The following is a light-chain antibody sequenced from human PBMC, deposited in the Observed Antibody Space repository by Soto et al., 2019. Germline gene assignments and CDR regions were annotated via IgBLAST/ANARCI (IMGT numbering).Light chain of an antibody. CDR1: QSVSSY. V-gene: IGKV3-11*01. J-gene: IGKJ4*01. CDR2: EAS. CDR3: QQRKNWPPLT. Sequence: EIVLTQSPATLSLSPGERATLSCRASQSVSSYLAWYQQKPGQAPRLLIYEASNRATGIPARFSGCGSGTDFTLTISSLEPEDFAVYYCQQRKNWPPLTFGGGTKVEIK.